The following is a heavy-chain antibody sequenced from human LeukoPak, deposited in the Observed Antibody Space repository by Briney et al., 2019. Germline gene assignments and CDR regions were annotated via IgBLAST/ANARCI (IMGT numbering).Heavy chain of an antibody. Sequence: GASVKVSCKASGYTFTSYDINWVRQATGQGLEWMGWMNPNSDTGYAQKFQGRVTMTRNTSISTAYMELSSLRSEDTAVYYCARGPPRFRRYYDILTGYIRGYWFDPWGQGTLVTVSS. J-gene: IGHJ5*02. CDR3: ARGPPRFRRYYDILTGYIRGYWFDP. CDR2: MNPNSDT. V-gene: IGHV1-8*01. D-gene: IGHD3-9*01. CDR1: GYTFTSYD.